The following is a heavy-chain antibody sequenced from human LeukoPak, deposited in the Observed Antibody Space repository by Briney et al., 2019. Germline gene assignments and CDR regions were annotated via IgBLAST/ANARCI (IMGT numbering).Heavy chain of an antibody. CDR2: INPNSGDT. CDR3: ARLLGYCSTTRCYGFDY. V-gene: IGHV1-2*02. D-gene: IGHD2-2*01. Sequence: ASVTVPCKASGYTFTRYYMHWVRPAPGQGLAWMGWINPNSGDTNYAQKFQGRVTMTRDTSISTAYMELSSLRTGDTAVYYCARLLGYCSTTRCYGFDYWGQGTLVTVSS. J-gene: IGHJ4*02. CDR1: GYTFTRYY.